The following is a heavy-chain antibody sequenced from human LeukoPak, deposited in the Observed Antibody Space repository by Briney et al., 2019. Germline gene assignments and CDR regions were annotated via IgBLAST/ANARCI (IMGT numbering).Heavy chain of an antibody. D-gene: IGHD6-13*01. Sequence: GGSLRLSCAASGFNFDDYGMSWVRQAPGKGLEWVSGINWKDSTGYADSVKGRFTISRDNSKNSLYLQMNSLRAEDTALYYCAKDSSSWYTRGVDYWGQGTLVTVSS. J-gene: IGHJ4*02. CDR1: GFNFDDYG. CDR3: AKDSSSWYTRGVDY. V-gene: IGHV3-20*04. CDR2: INWKDST.